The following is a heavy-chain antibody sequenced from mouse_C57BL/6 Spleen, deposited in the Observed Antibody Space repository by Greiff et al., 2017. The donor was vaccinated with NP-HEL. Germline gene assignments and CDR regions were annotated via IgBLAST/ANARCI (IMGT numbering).Heavy chain of an antibody. V-gene: IGHV1-26*01. Sequence: VQLQQSGPELVKPGASVKISCKASGYTFTDYYMNWVKQSHGKSLEWIGDINPNNGGTSYNQKFKGKATLTVDKSSSTAYMELRSLTSEDSAVYYCARERSDYDYPYGFDYWGQGTTLTVSS. CDR1: GYTFTDYY. CDR2: INPNNGGT. D-gene: IGHD2-4*01. J-gene: IGHJ2*01. CDR3: ARERSDYDYPYGFDY.